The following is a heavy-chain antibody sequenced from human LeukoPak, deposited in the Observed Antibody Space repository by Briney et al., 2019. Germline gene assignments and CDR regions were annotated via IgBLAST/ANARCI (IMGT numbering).Heavy chain of an antibody. CDR1: GVTFSSYG. V-gene: IGHV3-30*02. CDR3: AKGDSSSWYGLDY. J-gene: IGHJ4*02. Sequence: GGSLRLSCAASGVTFSSYGMHWVRQAPGKGLEWVAFIRYDGSNKYYADSVKGRFTISRDNSKNTLYLQMNSLRAEDTAVYYCAKGDSSSWYGLDYWGQGTLVTVSS. D-gene: IGHD6-13*01. CDR2: IRYDGSNK.